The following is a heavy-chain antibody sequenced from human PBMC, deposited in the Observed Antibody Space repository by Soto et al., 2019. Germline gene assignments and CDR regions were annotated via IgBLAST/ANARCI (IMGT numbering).Heavy chain of an antibody. CDR3: ARRAETNGWNGFVADKYYFDF. D-gene: IGHD1-1*01. Sequence: GASVKVSCKASGYTFTSYDIYWVRQATGQGLEWMGWMNHNTGNSGYAQKFQGRVTMTSDTSISTAHMELSSLRSEDTAVYYCARRAETNGWNGFVADKYYFDFWGQGTLVTVSS. J-gene: IGHJ4*02. CDR2: MNHNTGNS. V-gene: IGHV1-8*01. CDR1: GYTFTSYD.